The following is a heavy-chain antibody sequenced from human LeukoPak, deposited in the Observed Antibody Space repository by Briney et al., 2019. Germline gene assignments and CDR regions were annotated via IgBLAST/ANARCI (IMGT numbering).Heavy chain of an antibody. V-gene: IGHV3-23*01. J-gene: IGHJ4*02. Sequence: GGSLRLSCEVFGFTFSTSAMSWVRQAPGKGLEWVSAISGSGGSTYYADSVKGRFTISRDNSKNTLYLQMNSLRAEDTAVCYCAKVYYDSSGNEGFDYWGQGTLVTVSS. CDR3: AKVYYDSSGNEGFDY. D-gene: IGHD3-22*01. CDR1: GFTFSTSA. CDR2: ISGSGGST.